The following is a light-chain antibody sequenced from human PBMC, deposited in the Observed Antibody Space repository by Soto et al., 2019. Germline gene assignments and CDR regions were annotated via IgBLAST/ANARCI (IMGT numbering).Light chain of an antibody. CDR3: MQALQTPWT. CDR1: QSLLHSNGYYY. J-gene: IGKJ1*01. Sequence: DIVMTQSPLSLPVTPGEPASISCRSSQSLLHSNGYYYLDWYLQKPGQSQQVLIYLGSHRTSGVPDRFSGSGSGTDFTLKISRVEAEDVGVYYCMQALQTPWTFDHGTKVEVK. V-gene: IGKV2-28*01. CDR2: LGS.